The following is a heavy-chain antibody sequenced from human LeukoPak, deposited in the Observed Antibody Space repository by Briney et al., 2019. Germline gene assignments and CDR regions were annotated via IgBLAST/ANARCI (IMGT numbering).Heavy chain of an antibody. Sequence: GGSLRLSCAASGFTFSSYGMHWVRQAPGKGLEWVAVISYDGSNKYYADSVKGRFTISRDNSKNTLYLQMNSLRAEDTAVYYCAKDSVILPPASDWFDPWGQGTLVTVSS. D-gene: IGHD2-2*01. V-gene: IGHV3-30*18. CDR3: AKDSVILPPASDWFDP. CDR1: GFTFSSYG. J-gene: IGHJ5*02. CDR2: ISYDGSNK.